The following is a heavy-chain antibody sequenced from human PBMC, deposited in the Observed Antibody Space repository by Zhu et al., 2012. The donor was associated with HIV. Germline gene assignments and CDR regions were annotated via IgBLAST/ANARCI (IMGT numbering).Heavy chain of an antibody. CDR2: IYYSGST. V-gene: IGHV4-59*11. D-gene: IGHD3-10*01. CDR3: ARGRRVTMVRGVGWYFDL. CDR1: GGSISSHY. Sequence: QVQLQESGPGLVKPSETLSLTCTVSGGSISSHYWSWIRQPPGKGLEWIGYIYYSGSTNYNPSLKSRVTISVDTSKNQFSLKLSSVTAADTAVYYCARGRRVTMVRGVGWYFDLWGRGTLVTVSS. J-gene: IGHJ2*01.